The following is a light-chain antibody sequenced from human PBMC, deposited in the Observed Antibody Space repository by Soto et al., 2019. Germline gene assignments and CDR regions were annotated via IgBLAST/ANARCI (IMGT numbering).Light chain of an antibody. CDR3: QQRSNRPSA. CDR1: QSVSSY. V-gene: IGKV3-11*01. Sequence: ELVLTQSPATLSLSPGERATLSCRASQSVSSYLAWYQQKPGQAPRLLIYDASNRATGIPARFSGSGSGTDFTRTISSLEPEDFAVDYCQQRSNRPSAFGGGTKVDSK. J-gene: IGKJ4*01. CDR2: DAS.